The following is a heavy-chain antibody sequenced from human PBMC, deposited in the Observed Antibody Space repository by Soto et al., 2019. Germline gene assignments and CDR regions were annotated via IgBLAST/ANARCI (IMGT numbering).Heavy chain of an antibody. CDR1: GFTFSSYW. J-gene: IGHJ4*02. V-gene: IGHV3-7*01. CDR2: IKQDGSEK. D-gene: IGHD6-13*01. CDR3: ATSRTFDY. Sequence: GGSLRLSCAASGFTFSSYWMSWVRQAPGKGLEWVANIKQDGSEKYYVDSVKGRFTISRDNANNSLFLQMSSLRAEDTAIYYCATSRTFDYWGQGTLVTVSS.